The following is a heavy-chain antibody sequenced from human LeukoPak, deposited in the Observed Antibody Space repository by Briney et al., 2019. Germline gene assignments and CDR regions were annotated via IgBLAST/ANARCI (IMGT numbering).Heavy chain of an antibody. V-gene: IGHV4-34*01. J-gene: IGHJ3*02. CDR2: INHSGST. Sequence: TSETLSLTCTVSGGSISSYYWSWIRQPPGKGLEWIGEINHSGSTNYNPSLKSRVTISVDTSKNQFSLKLSSVTAADTAVYYCARSSWELLLRAFDIWGQGTMVTVSS. CDR3: ARSSWELLLRAFDI. D-gene: IGHD1-26*01. CDR1: GGSISSYY.